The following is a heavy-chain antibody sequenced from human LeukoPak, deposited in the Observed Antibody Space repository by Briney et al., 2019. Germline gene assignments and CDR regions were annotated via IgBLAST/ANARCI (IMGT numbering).Heavy chain of an antibody. D-gene: IGHD3-10*01. CDR2: ISGSGGST. J-gene: IGHJ4*02. Sequence: GGSLRLSCAASGFTFSSYGMSWVRQAPGKGLEWVSAISGSGGSTYYADSVKGRFTISRDNSKNTLYLQMNSLRAEDTAVYFCAKSSEYYYGSGSYYAFFDYWGQGTLVTVSS. CDR1: GFTFSSYG. CDR3: AKSSEYYYGSGSYYAFFDY. V-gene: IGHV3-23*01.